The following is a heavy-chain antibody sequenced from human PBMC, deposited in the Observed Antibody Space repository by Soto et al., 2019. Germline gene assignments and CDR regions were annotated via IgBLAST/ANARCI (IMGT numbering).Heavy chain of an antibody. V-gene: IGHV4-4*02. CDR1: GGSINTNNW. CDR3: TRGPSTNYYLDY. CDR2: IYHNGNR. D-gene: IGHD1-1*01. J-gene: IGHJ4*02. Sequence: SETLSLTCALSGGSINTNNWWTWVRQPPGKGLKRNGEIYHNGNRNYSPKLKRQVTKSLDNSKNQFSLMLSSLTAADTAIYYCTRGPSTNYYLDYWGQGVQVT.